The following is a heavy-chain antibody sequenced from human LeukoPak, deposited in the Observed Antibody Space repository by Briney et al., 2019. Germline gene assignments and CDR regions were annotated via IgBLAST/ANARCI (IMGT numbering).Heavy chain of an antibody. CDR3: ARHRTSVSAFDS. D-gene: IGHD2-21*02. V-gene: IGHV4-59*08. Sequence: SETLSLICSVSGGSIKNYYWSWIRQPPGKGLEWIAYTYDDGSTNYNPSLKSRATISVGTTKVDVSLKLTSVAAADTAVYYCARHRTSVSAFDSWGQGTLVTVSS. CDR2: TYDDGST. J-gene: IGHJ5*01. CDR1: GGSIKNYY.